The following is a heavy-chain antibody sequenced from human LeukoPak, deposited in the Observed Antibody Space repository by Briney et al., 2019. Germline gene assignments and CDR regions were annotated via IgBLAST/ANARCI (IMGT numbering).Heavy chain of an antibody. CDR2: INHSGST. Sequence: PSETLSLTCAVYGGSFSGSYWSWIRQPPGKGLEWIGEINHSGSTNYNPSPKSRVTISVDTSKNQFSLKLSSVTAADTAVYYCARGPPSGDFWSVYYTYDAFDIWGQGTMVTVSS. CDR1: GGSFSGSY. J-gene: IGHJ3*02. V-gene: IGHV4-34*01. D-gene: IGHD3-3*01. CDR3: ARGPPSGDFWSVYYTYDAFDI.